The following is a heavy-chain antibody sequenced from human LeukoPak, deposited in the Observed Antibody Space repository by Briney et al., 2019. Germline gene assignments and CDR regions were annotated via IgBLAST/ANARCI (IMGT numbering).Heavy chain of an antibody. CDR3: ARVKGVYAIAY. Sequence: GGSLRLSCAASGFTFSDYYMTWIRQAPGKGLEWVSHISNSGRDIYYADSVKGRFTISRDNAKSSLYLQLNSLRAEDTAAYYCARVKGVYAIAYWGQGTLVIVSS. J-gene: IGHJ4*02. D-gene: IGHD2-8*01. CDR2: ISNSGRDI. CDR1: GFTFSDYY. V-gene: IGHV3-11*04.